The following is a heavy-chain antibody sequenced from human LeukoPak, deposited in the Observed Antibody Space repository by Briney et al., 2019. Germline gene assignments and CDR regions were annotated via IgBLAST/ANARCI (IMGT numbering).Heavy chain of an antibody. CDR1: GFTFSDYY. CDR3: AKDRGRGYSYGYGYYFDY. CDR2: VRFDGSNK. Sequence: GGSLRLSCAASGFTFSDYYMSWIRQAPGKGLEWVAFVRFDGSNKYYAHSVKGRFTISRDNSKNTLYLQMNSLRAEDTTVYYCAKDRGRGYSYGYGYYFDYWGQGTLVTVSS. V-gene: IGHV3-30*02. D-gene: IGHD5-18*01. J-gene: IGHJ4*02.